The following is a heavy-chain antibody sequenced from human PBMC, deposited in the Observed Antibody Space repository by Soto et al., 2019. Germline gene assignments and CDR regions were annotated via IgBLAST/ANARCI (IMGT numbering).Heavy chain of an antibody. CDR1: GFTVSSNY. V-gene: IGHV3-66*01. CDR2: IYSGDST. Sequence: EVQLVGSGGGLVQPGGSLRLSCAASGFTVSSNYMTWVRQAPGKGLEWVSVIYSGDSTYYADSVKGRFTISRDKSKNTLDLQMNSLRDEDTAVYYCATAKRVRGMDVWGQGTTVTVSS. J-gene: IGHJ6*02. CDR3: ATAKRVRGMDV. D-gene: IGHD3-10*01.